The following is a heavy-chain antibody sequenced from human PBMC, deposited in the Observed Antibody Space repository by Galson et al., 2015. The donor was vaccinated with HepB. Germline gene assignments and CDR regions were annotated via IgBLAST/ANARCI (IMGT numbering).Heavy chain of an antibody. Sequence: PALVKPTQTLTLTCTFSGFSLSTSGVGVGWIRQPPGKALEWLALIYWDDDKRYSPSLKSRLTITKDTSKNQVVLTMTNMDPVDTATYYCAHSGPDYYYYGMDVWGQGTTVTVSS. D-gene: IGHD3/OR15-3a*01. CDR3: AHSGPDYYYYGMDV. J-gene: IGHJ6*02. CDR1: GFSLSTSGVG. V-gene: IGHV2-5*02. CDR2: IYWDDDK.